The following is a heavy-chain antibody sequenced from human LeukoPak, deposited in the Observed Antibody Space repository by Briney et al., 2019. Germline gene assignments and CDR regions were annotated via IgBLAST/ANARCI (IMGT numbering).Heavy chain of an antibody. CDR2: ISYDGSNK. D-gene: IGHD2-15*01. CDR3: AKWLVVAAAYYYYGMDV. J-gene: IGHJ6*04. V-gene: IGHV3-30*18. Sequence: GGSLRLSCAASGFTFSSYGMHWVRQAPGKGLEWVAVISYDGSNKYYADSVEGRFTISRDNSKNTLYLQMNSLRAEDTAVHYCAKWLVVAAAYYYYGMDVWGKGTTVTVSS. CDR1: GFTFSSYG.